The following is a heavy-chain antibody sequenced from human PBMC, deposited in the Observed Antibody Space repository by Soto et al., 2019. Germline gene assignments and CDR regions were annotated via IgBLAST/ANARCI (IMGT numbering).Heavy chain of an antibody. Sequence: QVQVAQSGAEVKEPGASVKVSCKVSGYTFTSYGISWVRQAPGQGLEWMGWITSYSRNTNYAQKFQGRVTMTTDTSTTTAYMELRSLRSDDTAVYYCATCGHYGSGTSSVRCGAFDFWGQGTMVTVSS. CDR3: ATCGHYGSGTSSVRCGAFDF. CDR1: GYTFTSYG. CDR2: ITSYSRNT. J-gene: IGHJ3*01. V-gene: IGHV1-18*04. D-gene: IGHD3-10*01.